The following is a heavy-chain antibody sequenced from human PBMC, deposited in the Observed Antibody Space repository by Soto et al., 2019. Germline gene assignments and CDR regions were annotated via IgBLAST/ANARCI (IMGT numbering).Heavy chain of an antibody. CDR1: GGSISSGGYY. CDR2: IYYSGST. D-gene: IGHD1-1*01. J-gene: IGHJ4*02. V-gene: IGHV4-31*03. Sequence: SETLSLTCTVSGGSISSGGYYWSWIRQHPGKGLEWIGYIYYSGSTYYNPSLKSRVTISVDTSKNQFSLKLSSVTVADTAVYYCARDDKTGTFYWGQGTLVTVSS. CDR3: ARDDKTGTFY.